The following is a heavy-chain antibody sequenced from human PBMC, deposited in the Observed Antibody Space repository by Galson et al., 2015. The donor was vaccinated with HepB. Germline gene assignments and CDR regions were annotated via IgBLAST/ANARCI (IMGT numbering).Heavy chain of an antibody. Sequence: SLRLSCAASGFTLSSYNMNWVRQAPGKGLEWVSYISSYSSAIYYADSVKGRFTISRDNAKNSLYLQMNSLRAEDTAVYYCARVGGGDLYKTIDYWGQGTLVTVSS. V-gene: IGHV3-48*01. J-gene: IGHJ4*02. CDR1: GFTLSSYN. CDR3: ARVGGGDLYKTIDY. D-gene: IGHD3-16*01. CDR2: ISSYSSAI.